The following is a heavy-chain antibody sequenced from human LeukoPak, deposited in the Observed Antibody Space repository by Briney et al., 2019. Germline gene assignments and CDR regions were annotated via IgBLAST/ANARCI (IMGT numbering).Heavy chain of an antibody. CDR1: GYTFTSNG. Sequence: ASVKVSCKPSGYTFTSNGISWVRQAPGQGLEWMGWISANSGNTKYAQKFQGRVTMTRNTSISTAYMELSSLRSEDTAVYYCARGYVDTAMEGAFDIWGQGTMVTVSS. D-gene: IGHD5-18*01. CDR2: ISANSGNT. CDR3: ARGYVDTAMEGAFDI. V-gene: IGHV1-8*02. J-gene: IGHJ3*02.